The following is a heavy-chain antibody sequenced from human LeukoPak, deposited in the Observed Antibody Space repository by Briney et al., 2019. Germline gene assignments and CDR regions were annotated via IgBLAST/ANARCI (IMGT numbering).Heavy chain of an antibody. V-gene: IGHV5-51*01. CDR1: GYSFTSYW. CDR3: ARHLSGTNDAFDI. CDR2: IYPGDSDT. D-gene: IGHD1-26*01. Sequence: GEALKISSKGSGYSFTSYWIGWVRQMPGTGLEWMGFIYPGDSDTRYSPSFQGQVTISADKSISTAYLQWSSLKASDTAMYYCARHLSGTNDAFDIWGQGTMVTVS. J-gene: IGHJ3*02.